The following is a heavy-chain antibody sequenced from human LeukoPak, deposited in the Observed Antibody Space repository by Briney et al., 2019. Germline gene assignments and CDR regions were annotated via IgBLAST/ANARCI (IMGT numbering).Heavy chain of an antibody. J-gene: IGHJ6*02. D-gene: IGHD3-9*01. CDR2: IYYSGST. Sequence: SETLSLTCTVSGGPISSYYWSWIRQPPGKGLEWIGYIYYSGSTNYNPSLKSRVTISVDTSKNQFSLKLSSVTAADTAVYYCARHRHPEYYDILTGYSSAYYYGMDVWGQGTTVTVSS. CDR3: ARHRHPEYYDILTGYSSAYYYGMDV. V-gene: IGHV4-59*08. CDR1: GGPISSYY.